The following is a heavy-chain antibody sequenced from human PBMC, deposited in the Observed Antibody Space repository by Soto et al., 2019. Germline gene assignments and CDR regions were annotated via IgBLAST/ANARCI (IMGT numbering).Heavy chain of an antibody. CDR1: GFTFDTYA. D-gene: IGHD3-3*01. CDR2: ISGGGDKT. CDR3: AKDTDYDFWSGFTTTFDS. Sequence: VGSLRLSCAASGFTFDTYAMSWVRQAPGKGLEWVSTISGGGDKTYYADSVKGRFTISRDNSKNTVSLQLNSLRAEDTAVYYCAKDTDYDFWSGFTTTFDSWGQGTLVTVSS. V-gene: IGHV3-23*01. J-gene: IGHJ4*02.